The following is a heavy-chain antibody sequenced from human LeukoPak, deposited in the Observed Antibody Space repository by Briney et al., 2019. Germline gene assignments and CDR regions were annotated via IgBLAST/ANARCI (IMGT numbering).Heavy chain of an antibody. Sequence: GGSLRLSCAASGFTFSSYSMNWVRQAPGKGLEWVSSISSSSSYIYYADSVKGRFTISRDNAKNSLYLQMNSLRAEDTAVYYCARDPNLNLSWLPYQYFDYWGQGTLVTVSS. D-gene: IGHD3-3*01. V-gene: IGHV3-21*01. J-gene: IGHJ4*02. CDR1: GFTFSSYS. CDR2: ISSSSSYI. CDR3: ARDPNLNLSWLPYQYFDY.